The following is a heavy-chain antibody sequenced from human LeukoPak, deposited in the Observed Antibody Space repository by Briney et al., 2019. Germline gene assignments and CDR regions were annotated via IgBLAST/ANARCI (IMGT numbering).Heavy chain of an antibody. Sequence: PGGSLRLSCAASGFTFSDYWMNWVRQAPGKGLEWVANINQDGSAKYYVDPVKGRFTFSRDNAMNSLFLQMNSLRAEDTAVYYCARDVHGGAFDYWGQGTLVTVSS. CDR3: ARDVHGGAFDY. CDR1: GFTFSDYW. CDR2: INQDGSAK. J-gene: IGHJ4*02. V-gene: IGHV3-7*01. D-gene: IGHD4-23*01.